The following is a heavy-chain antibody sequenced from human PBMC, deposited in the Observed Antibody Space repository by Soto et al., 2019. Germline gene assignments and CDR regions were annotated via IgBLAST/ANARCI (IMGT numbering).Heavy chain of an antibody. V-gene: IGHV4-59*01. D-gene: IGHD6-19*01. J-gene: IGHJ3*01. CDR2: ISGSGTT. Sequence: IRQPPGQGLEWIGYISGSGTTNYNPSLKRRVSISSDPSKLQFSLRLTSVPAADKAAYYCAGVSCITVCGRAF. CDR3: AGVSCITVCGRAF.